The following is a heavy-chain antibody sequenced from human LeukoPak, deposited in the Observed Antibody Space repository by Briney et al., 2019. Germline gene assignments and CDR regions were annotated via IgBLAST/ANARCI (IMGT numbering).Heavy chain of an antibody. CDR2: ISYDGSNK. D-gene: IGHD2-15*01. Sequence: PGGSLRLSCAASGFTFSSYAMHWVRQAPGKGLEWVAVISYDGSNKYYADSVKGRFTISRDNSKNTLYLQINSLRAEDTAVYYCARVGVAGYWGQGTLVTVSS. CDR1: GFTFSSYA. CDR3: ARVGVAGY. J-gene: IGHJ4*02. V-gene: IGHV3-30*04.